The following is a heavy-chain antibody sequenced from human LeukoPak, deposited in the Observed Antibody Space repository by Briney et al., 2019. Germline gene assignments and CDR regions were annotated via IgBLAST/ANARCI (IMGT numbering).Heavy chain of an antibody. J-gene: IGHJ3*02. CDR3: TRDSLSGYSSSYDAFDI. CDR1: GFTFGDYA. Sequence: QPGRSLRLSCTASGFTFGDYAMSWFRQAPGKGLEWVGFIRSKAYGGTTEYAASVKGRFTISRDDSKSIAYLQMNSLKTEDTAAYYCTRDSLSGYSSSYDAFDIWGQGTMVTVSS. D-gene: IGHD6-13*01. CDR2: IRSKAYGGTT. V-gene: IGHV3-49*03.